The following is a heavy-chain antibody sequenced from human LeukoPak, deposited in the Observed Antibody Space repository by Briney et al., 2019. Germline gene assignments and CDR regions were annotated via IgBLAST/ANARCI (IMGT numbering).Heavy chain of an antibody. CDR1: GGSFSGYY. CDR3: ARAAPYYHGSVNHPYFDY. D-gene: IGHD3-10*01. Sequence: PSETLSLTCAVYGGSFSGYYWSWIRQPPGKGLEWIGEINHSGSTNYNPSLKSRVTISVDTSKNQFSLKLSSVTAAGTAVYYCARAAPYYHGSVNHPYFDYWGQGTLVTVSS. V-gene: IGHV4-34*01. J-gene: IGHJ4*02. CDR2: INHSGST.